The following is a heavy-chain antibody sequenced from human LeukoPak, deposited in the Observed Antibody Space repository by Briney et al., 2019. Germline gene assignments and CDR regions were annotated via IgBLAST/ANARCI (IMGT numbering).Heavy chain of an antibody. D-gene: IGHD3-22*01. Sequence: QPGGSLRLSCAASGFIFTTNWMQWVRQAPGKGLVWVSRMNGDGSITSYADSVKGRFTISRDNAKDTLYLQMNSLRAEDTAVYYCARDRAGDYDSSGYPDYWGQGTLVTLSS. CDR3: ARDRAGDYDSSGYPDY. J-gene: IGHJ4*02. V-gene: IGHV3-74*01. CDR2: MNGDGSIT. CDR1: GFIFTTNW.